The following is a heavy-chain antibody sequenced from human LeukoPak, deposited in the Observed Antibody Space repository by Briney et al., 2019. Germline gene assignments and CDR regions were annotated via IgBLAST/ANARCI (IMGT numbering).Heavy chain of an antibody. CDR3: TVWTMPGLDY. CDR2: IKSKTHGGTT. J-gene: IGHJ4*02. CDR1: GFTSSNAW. V-gene: IGHV3-15*01. D-gene: IGHD2-2*01. Sequence: RGSLRPSCGASGFTSSNAWMTWVRHAPGKGLECVCRIKSKTHGGTTDYAAPVKGRFTISRDDSKNMLYLQMNSLKTDGTAVYYCTVWTMPGLDYWGQGTLVTATS.